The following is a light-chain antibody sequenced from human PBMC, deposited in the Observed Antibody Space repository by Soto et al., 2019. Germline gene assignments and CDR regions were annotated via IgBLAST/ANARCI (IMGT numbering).Light chain of an antibody. CDR3: QQYFRWHPWT. J-gene: IGKJ1*01. CDR1: QSVSTD. V-gene: IGKV3-15*01. Sequence: EVLVTQSPATLSVSPGEGFTLSCRASQSVSTDPAWYQQKPCQAPRLLIYGASIRAIGVPDSFSGSGSGTDFTFTISSLQYEDSAIYYCQQYFRWHPWTFGQGTKVDIK. CDR2: GAS.